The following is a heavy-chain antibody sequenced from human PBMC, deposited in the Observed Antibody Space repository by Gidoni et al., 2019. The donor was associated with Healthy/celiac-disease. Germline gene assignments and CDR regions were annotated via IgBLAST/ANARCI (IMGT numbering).Heavy chain of an antibody. CDR1: GGSNSSGSYY. CDR2: IYNSGST. D-gene: IGHD6-19*01. V-gene: IGHV4-61*02. J-gene: IGHJ5*02. CDR3: ASVDSSGWFNWFDP. Sequence: QGQLQQSGPGLVKPSQTLSLTCTVSGGSNSSGSYYWSWLRQPAGKGLEWIGRIYNSGSTNYNPSLKSRVTIVVDTSKNQFSLKLSSVTAADTAVYYCASVDSSGWFNWFDPWGQGTLVTVSS.